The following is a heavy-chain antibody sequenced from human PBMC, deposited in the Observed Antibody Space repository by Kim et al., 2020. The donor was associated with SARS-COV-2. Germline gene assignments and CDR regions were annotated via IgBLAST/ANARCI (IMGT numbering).Heavy chain of an antibody. CDR2: ISGSGGST. Sequence: GGSLRLSCAASGFTFSSYAMSWVRQAPGKGLEWVSAISGSGGSTYYADSVKGRFTISRDNSKNTLYLQMNSLRAEDTAVYYCAKDHAGPYCGGDCYGGFDYWGQGTLVTVSS. J-gene: IGHJ4*02. CDR3: AKDHAGPYCGGDCYGGFDY. CDR1: GFTFSSYA. V-gene: IGHV3-23*01. D-gene: IGHD2-21*02.